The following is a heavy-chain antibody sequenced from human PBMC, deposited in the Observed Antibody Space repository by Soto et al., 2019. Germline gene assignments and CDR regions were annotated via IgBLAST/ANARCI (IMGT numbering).Heavy chain of an antibody. V-gene: IGHV3-30-3*01. J-gene: IGHJ4*02. CDR3: AGAVELEQDPYYFDY. D-gene: IGHD1-1*01. Sequence: QVQLVESGGGVVQPGRSLRLSCAASGFTFSSYAMHWVRQAPGKGLEWVAVISYDGSNKYYADSVKGRFTISRDNSKNTLYLQMNSLIAEDTAVYYCAGAVELEQDPYYFDYWGQGTLVTVSS. CDR1: GFTFSSYA. CDR2: ISYDGSNK.